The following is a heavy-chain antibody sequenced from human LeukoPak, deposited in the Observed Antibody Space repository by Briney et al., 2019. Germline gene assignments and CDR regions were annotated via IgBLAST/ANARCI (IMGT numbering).Heavy chain of an antibody. CDR1: GFTFSSYW. Sequence: GGSLRLSCAASGFTFSSYWMSWVRQAPGKGLEWVANIKQDGSEKYYVDSVKGRFTISRDNAKNSLYLQMNSLRAEDTAVYYCARGNYGDYMSFVSWGQGTLVTVSS. J-gene: IGHJ5*02. CDR2: IKQDGSEK. V-gene: IGHV3-7*04. D-gene: IGHD4-17*01. CDR3: ARGNYGDYMSFVS.